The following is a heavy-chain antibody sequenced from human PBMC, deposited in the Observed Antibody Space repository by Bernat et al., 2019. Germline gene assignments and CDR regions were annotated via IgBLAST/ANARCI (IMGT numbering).Heavy chain of an antibody. V-gene: IGHV4-39*01. D-gene: IGHD1-26*01. CDR2: IYYSGST. J-gene: IGHJ5*02. Sequence: QLQLQESGPGLVKPSETLSLTCTVSGGSISSTTYYWGWIRQPPGKGLEWIGSIYYSGSTYYNPSLKSRVPISVDTSNNQFSLKLSSVTAADTAVYYCARHDGSYYVNWFDPWGQGTLVTVSS. CDR1: GGSISSTTYY. CDR3: ARHDGSYYVNWFDP.